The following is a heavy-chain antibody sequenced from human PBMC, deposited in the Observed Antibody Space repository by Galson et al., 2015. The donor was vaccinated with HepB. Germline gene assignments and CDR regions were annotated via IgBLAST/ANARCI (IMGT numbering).Heavy chain of an antibody. Sequence: SVKVSCKASGYTFTSYYMHWVRQAPGQGLEWMGIINPSGGSTSYAQKFQGRVTMTRDTSTSTVYMELSSLRSEDTAVYYCARSWGLGSGSYFLFSFDYWGQGTLVTVSS. D-gene: IGHD3-10*01. CDR1: GYTFTSYY. J-gene: IGHJ4*02. CDR2: INPSGGST. CDR3: ARSWGLGSGSYFLFSFDY. V-gene: IGHV1-46*01.